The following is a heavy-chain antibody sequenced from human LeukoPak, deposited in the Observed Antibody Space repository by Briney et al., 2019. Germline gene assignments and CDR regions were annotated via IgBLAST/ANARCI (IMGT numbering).Heavy chain of an antibody. D-gene: IGHD6-13*01. CDR2: ISAYNGNT. V-gene: IGHV1-18*01. CDR1: GYTFTNYG. CDR3: ARDTSGYTSSWFDY. J-gene: IGHJ4*02. Sequence: ASVKVSCKPSGYTFTNYGISWVRQAPGQGLEWMGWISAYNGNTNYAQKLQGRVTMTTDTSTTTAYMELRSLRSDDTAVYYCARDTSGYTSSWFDYWGQGTLVTVSS.